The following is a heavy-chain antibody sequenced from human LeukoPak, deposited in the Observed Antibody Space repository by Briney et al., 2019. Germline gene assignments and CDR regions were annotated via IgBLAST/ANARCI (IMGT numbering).Heavy chain of an antibody. V-gene: IGHV3-33*01. Sequence: GGSLRLSCAASGFTFSSYGMHSVRQAPGKGLEWVAVVWYDGSNKYYADSVKGRFTISRDNSKNTLYLQMNSLRAEDTAVYYCARASARLYYYDSSGYWGYFDYWGQGTLVTVSS. CDR1: GFTFSSYG. CDR2: VWYDGSNK. D-gene: IGHD3-22*01. J-gene: IGHJ4*02. CDR3: ARASARLYYYDSSGYWGYFDY.